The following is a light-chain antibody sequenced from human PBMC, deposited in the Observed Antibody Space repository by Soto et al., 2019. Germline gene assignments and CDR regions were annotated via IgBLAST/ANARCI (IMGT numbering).Light chain of an antibody. J-gene: IGKJ4*01. Sequence: DIQMTQSPTSLSASVGDRVTITCRASQGIRNDLSWYQQKPGKAPKRLVYAASSLQSGVPSRFSGSGSGTEFILTINSRQPEDFATYYCLQHNTYPVTFGGGTRVEIK. CDR3: LQHNTYPVT. CDR2: AAS. CDR1: QGIRND. V-gene: IGKV1-17*01.